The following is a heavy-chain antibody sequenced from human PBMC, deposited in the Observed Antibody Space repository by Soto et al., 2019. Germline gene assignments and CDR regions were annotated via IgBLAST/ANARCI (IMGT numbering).Heavy chain of an antibody. CDR1: GFTVSSNY. V-gene: IGHV3-53*01. Sequence: GGSLRLSCAASGFTVSSNYMSWVRQAPGKGLEWVSVIYSGGSTYYAESVKGRFTISRDNSKNTLYLQMNSLRAEDTAVYYCARVGSWNYLGDYYYGMDVWGQGTTVTVSS. CDR3: ARVGSWNYLGDYYYGMDV. J-gene: IGHJ6*02. D-gene: IGHD1-7*01. CDR2: IYSGGST.